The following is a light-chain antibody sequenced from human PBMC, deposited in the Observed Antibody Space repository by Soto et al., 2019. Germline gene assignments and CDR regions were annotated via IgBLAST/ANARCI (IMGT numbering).Light chain of an antibody. CDR1: QDISNY. CDR2: DAS. CDR3: QQYDNLPGT. Sequence: EIQMTQSTSSLSASVGDRVTITCQASQDISNYLNWYQQKPGKAPKLLIYDASNLETGVPSRFSGSGSGTDFTFTISSLQPEDIATYYCQQYDNLPGTFGQGTRLEVK. V-gene: IGKV1-33*01. J-gene: IGKJ5*01.